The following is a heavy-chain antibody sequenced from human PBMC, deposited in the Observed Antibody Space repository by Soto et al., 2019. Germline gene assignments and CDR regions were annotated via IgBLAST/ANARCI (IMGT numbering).Heavy chain of an antibody. V-gene: IGHV4-59*01. Sequence: QLQLQESGPGLVKPSETLSLTCTVSGGSISTSYWSWIRQPPGKGLEWLGYVYHIGSTKYNPSLKKRVPISIDTSQNQFSLKLESVSAADTALYYCARDGSGHDFWDGPWYFDSWGQGTLVTVSS. CDR3: ARDGSGHDFWDGPWYFDS. CDR1: GGSISTSY. D-gene: IGHD3-3*01. CDR2: VYHIGST. J-gene: IGHJ4*02.